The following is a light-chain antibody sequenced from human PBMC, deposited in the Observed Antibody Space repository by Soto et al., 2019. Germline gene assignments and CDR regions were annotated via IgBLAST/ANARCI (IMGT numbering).Light chain of an antibody. CDR2: EAS. V-gene: IGKV1-5*01. CDR1: QRISRW. CDR3: QQSNSYPIP. Sequence: DIQMTQSPATLSASVGDRVTITCRASQRISRWLTWYQQKPGKAPKLLIYEASSLESGVPSRFSGSGSGTEFTLTIGGLQPDDFATYYCQQSNSYPIPFGQGTRLAIK. J-gene: IGKJ5*01.